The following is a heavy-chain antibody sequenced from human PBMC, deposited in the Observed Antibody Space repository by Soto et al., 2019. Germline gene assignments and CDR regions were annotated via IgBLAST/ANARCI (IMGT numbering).Heavy chain of an antibody. V-gene: IGHV4-34*01. D-gene: IGHD5-12*01. CDR3: ARKGESGSGYDRFDY. J-gene: IGHJ4*02. CDR1: GGSLSGYY. CDR2: INHSGST. Sequence: SETLSLTCAVYGGSLSGYYWSWIRQPPGKGLEWIGEINHSGSTNYNPSLKSRVTISVDTSKNQFSLKLSSVTAADTAVYYCARKGESGSGYDRFDYWGQGTLVTV.